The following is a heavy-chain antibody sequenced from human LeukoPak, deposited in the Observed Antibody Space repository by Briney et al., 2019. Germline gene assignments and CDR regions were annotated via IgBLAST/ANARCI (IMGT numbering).Heavy chain of an antibody. V-gene: IGHV4-31*03. J-gene: IGHJ4*02. CDR1: GGSISSGGYY. D-gene: IGHD6-13*01. Sequence: SETLSLTCTVSGGSISSGGYYWSWIRQHPGKGLEWIGYIYYSGSTYYNPSLKSRISISVDTSKNQFSLKLSSVTAADTAVYYCARSLAAAGGGYFDYWGQGTLVTVSS. CDR3: ARSLAAAGGGYFDY. CDR2: IYYSGST.